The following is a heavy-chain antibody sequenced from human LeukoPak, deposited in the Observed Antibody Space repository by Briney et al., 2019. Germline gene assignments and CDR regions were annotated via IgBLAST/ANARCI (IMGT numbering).Heavy chain of an antibody. D-gene: IGHD6-13*01. CDR1: GYTFSDYF. Sequence: GASVKVSCKASGYTFSDYFIHWVRQAPGQGLEWMGIINPRGFHASYAEKFQGRVAMTGDTSTSTVYMELSSLRSEDTAVYYRATENGSSSGPFTCYWGQGTLVTVSS. V-gene: IGHV1-46*01. J-gene: IGHJ4*02. CDR2: INPRGFHA. CDR3: ATENGSSSGPFTCY.